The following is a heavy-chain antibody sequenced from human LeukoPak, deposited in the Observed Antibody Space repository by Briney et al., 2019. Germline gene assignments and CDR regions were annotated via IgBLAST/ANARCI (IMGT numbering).Heavy chain of an antibody. CDR3: ARPYDFWSGYFDY. J-gene: IGHJ4*02. Sequence: PGRSLRLSCAASGFTFSSYGMHWVRQAPGKGLERVAVIWYDGSNKYYADSVKGRFTISRDNSKNTLYLQMNSLRAEDTAVYYCARPYDFWSGYFDYWGQGTLVTVSS. CDR1: GFTFSSYG. CDR2: IWYDGSNK. D-gene: IGHD3-3*01. V-gene: IGHV3-33*01.